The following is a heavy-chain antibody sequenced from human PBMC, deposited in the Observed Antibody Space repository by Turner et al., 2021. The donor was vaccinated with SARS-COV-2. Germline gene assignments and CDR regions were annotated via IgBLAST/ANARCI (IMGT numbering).Heavy chain of an antibody. Sequence: EVQLVESGGGLVQHGGSLRLSCAASGFTFRRYEMNWVRQAPGKGLEWVSYISSSGSTIYYADSVKGRFTISRDNAKNSLYLQMNSLRAEDTAVYYCARDQYYDSSGYYFFRASYFDLWGRGTLVTVSS. V-gene: IGHV3-48*03. CDR1: GFTFRRYE. D-gene: IGHD3-22*01. CDR2: ISSSGSTI. J-gene: IGHJ2*01. CDR3: ARDQYYDSSGYYFFRASYFDL.